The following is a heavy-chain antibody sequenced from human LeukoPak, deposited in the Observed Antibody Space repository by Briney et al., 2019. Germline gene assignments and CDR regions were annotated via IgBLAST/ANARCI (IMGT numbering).Heavy chain of an antibody. D-gene: IGHD5-12*01. V-gene: IGHV3-21*01. CDR3: ARVEASGYDYGAFDY. Sequence: GGSLRLSCAASGFTFSSYIMNWVRQAPGKGLEWVSSISSSSSYIYYADSVKGRFTISRDNAKNSLYLQMNSLRAEDTAVYYCARVEASGYDYGAFDYWGQGTLVTVSS. CDR1: GFTFSSYI. J-gene: IGHJ4*02. CDR2: ISSSSSYI.